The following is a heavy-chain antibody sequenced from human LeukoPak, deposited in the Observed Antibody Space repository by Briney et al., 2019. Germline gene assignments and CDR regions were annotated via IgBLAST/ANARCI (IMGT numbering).Heavy chain of an antibody. D-gene: IGHD1-26*01. CDR1: GGSISSYY. CDR3: ARRSGSYYDPRPYYGMDV. Sequence: SETLSLTCTVSGGSISSYYWSWIRQPPGKGLEWIGYIYYSGSTNYNPSLKSRVTISVDTSKNQFSLKLSSVTAADTAVYYCARRSGSYYDPRPYYGMDVWGQGTTVTVSS. J-gene: IGHJ6*02. V-gene: IGHV4-59*08. CDR2: IYYSGST.